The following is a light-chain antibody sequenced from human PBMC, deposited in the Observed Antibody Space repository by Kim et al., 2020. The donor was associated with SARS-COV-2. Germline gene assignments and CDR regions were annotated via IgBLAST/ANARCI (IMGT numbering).Light chain of an antibody. CDR3: QQLKTYPYT. CDR2: ATS. V-gene: IGKV1-9*01. Sequence: SAFVGDRVTITCRASQALTSHLAWYQQTPGKTPKLLIYATSTLQSGVPSRFSGSGSGTEFTLTITSLQPEDFATYYCQQLKTYPYTFGQGTKLEI. CDR1: QALTSH. J-gene: IGKJ2*01.